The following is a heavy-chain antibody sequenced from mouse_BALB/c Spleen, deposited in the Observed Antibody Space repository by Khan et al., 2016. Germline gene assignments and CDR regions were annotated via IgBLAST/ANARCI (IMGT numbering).Heavy chain of an antibody. CDR2: MRSGGST. J-gene: IGHJ4*01. CDR3: ARIGDGYHYAMDY. Sequence: EVELVESGGGLVKPGGSLKLSCAASGFTFSNYVMSWVRQNPEKRLEWVASMRSGGSTYDPDNVKGRFTISRDYVRNILYLQMSSLRSEDTAMYYCARIGDGYHYAMDYWGRGTSVPVSS. D-gene: IGHD2-3*01. V-gene: IGHV5-6-5*01. CDR1: GFTFSNYV.